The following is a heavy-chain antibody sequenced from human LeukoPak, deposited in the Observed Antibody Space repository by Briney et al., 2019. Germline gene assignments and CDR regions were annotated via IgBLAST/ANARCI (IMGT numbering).Heavy chain of an antibody. Sequence: GGSLRLSCAASGFSFTIYSMNCVRQAPGKGLEWVSSISSSSSYIYYADSVKGRFTISRDNAKNSLYLQMNSLRAEDTAVYYCARTLPPPLNGGSYANVFDIWGQGTLVTVSS. D-gene: IGHD1-26*01. V-gene: IGHV3-21*01. CDR3: ARTLPPPLNGGSYANVFDI. CDR1: GFSFTIYS. CDR2: ISSSSSYI. J-gene: IGHJ4*02.